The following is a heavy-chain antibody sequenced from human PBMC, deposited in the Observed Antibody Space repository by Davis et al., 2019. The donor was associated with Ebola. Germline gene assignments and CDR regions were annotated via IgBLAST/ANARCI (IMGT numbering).Heavy chain of an antibody. V-gene: IGHV3-53*01. J-gene: IGHJ5*02. Sequence: GGSLRLSCAVSGFTVSSGYMSWVRQAPGKGLEWVSVIHSGGSTTYADSVKGRFTISRDDSKNTLYLQMISLRVEDTAVYYCAPPFGEGGSWGQGALVTVSS. CDR2: IHSGGST. CDR1: GFTVSSGY. D-gene: IGHD3-10*01. CDR3: APPFGEGGS.